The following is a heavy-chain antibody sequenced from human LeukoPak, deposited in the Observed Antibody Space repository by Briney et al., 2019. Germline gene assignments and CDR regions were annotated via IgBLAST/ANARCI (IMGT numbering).Heavy chain of an antibody. J-gene: IGHJ5*02. V-gene: IGHV5-51*01. Sequence: GESLKISCKGSGYSSSTYWIGWVRQMPGKGLEWMGIIYPGDSDTRYSPSFQGQVTISADKSISTAYLQWSSLKASDSAIYYCLRYDSQHVNPHGWFDLWGQGTLVTVSS. CDR2: IYPGDSDT. CDR1: GYSSSTYW. CDR3: LRYDSQHVNPHGWFDL. D-gene: IGHD3-22*01.